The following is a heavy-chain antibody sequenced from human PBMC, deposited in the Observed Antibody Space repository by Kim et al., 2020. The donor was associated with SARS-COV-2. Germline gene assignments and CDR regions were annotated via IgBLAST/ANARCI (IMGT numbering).Heavy chain of an antibody. D-gene: IGHD1-7*01. Sequence: SETLSLTCAVYGGSFSGYYWSWIRQPPGKGLEWIGEINHSGSTNYNPSLKSRVTISVDTSKNQFSLKLSSVTAADTAVYYCARFSGLTGTKSGDYWGQGTLVTVSS. CDR2: INHSGST. CDR1: GGSFSGYY. J-gene: IGHJ4*02. V-gene: IGHV4-34*01. CDR3: ARFSGLTGTKSGDY.